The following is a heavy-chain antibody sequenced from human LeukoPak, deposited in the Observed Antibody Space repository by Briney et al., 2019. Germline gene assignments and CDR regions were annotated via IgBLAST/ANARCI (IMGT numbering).Heavy chain of an antibody. V-gene: IGHV1-69*13. CDR3: ATNTYDFWSGYRDYFDY. D-gene: IGHD3-3*01. CDR2: IIPIFGTA. J-gene: IGHJ4*02. CDR1: GGTFSSYA. Sequence: APVKVSCKASGGTFSSYAISWVRQAPGQGVEWMGGIIPIFGTANYAQKFQGRVTITADESTSTAYMKLSSLRSEDTAVYYCATNTYDFWSGYRDYFDYWGQGTLVTVSS.